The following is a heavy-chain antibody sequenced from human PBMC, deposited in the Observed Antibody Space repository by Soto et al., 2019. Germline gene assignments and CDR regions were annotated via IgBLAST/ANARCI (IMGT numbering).Heavy chain of an antibody. CDR2: MSPNSGNT. CDR3: ARNTGATINWFDP. J-gene: IGHJ5*02. Sequence: KPLVASVKVSCKASGYTFTSYDINWVRQATGQGLEWMGWMSPNSGNTGYAQKFQGRVTMTRNTSIGTAYMELSSLRSEDTAVYYCARNTGATINWFDPWGQGTPVTVSS. D-gene: IGHD1-26*01. CDR1: GYTFTSYD. V-gene: IGHV1-8*01.